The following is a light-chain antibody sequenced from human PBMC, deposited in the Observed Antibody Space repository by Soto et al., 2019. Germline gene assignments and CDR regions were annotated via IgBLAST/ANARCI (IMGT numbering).Light chain of an antibody. CDR1: SSNIGRNP. Sequence: QSVLTQPPSASRTPGQRVTISCSGSSSNIGRNPVYWYQQVPGTAPKLLFYTTDQRPSGVPDRFSGSQSGTSASLAISGLRSEDESDYYCAAWDDSLSGPVFGGGTKLTVL. V-gene: IGLV1-47*02. CDR3: AAWDDSLSGPV. CDR2: TTD. J-gene: IGLJ3*02.